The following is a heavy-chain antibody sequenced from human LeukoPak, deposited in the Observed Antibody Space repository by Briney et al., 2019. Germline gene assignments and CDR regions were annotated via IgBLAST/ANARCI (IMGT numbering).Heavy chain of an antibody. D-gene: IGHD1-1*01. CDR1: GFTFTSYG. J-gene: IGHJ6*02. CDR2: IGSSGSAI. CDR3: ARAGYSRTGTMYYYYGMDV. V-gene: IGHV3-48*04. Sequence: GRSLRLSCAVSGFTFTSYGMHWVRQGPGKGLEWVSYIGSSGSAIYYADSVKGRFTISRDNAKNSLYLQMNGLRAEDTAVYYCARAGYSRTGTMYYYYGMDVWGQGTTVTVSS.